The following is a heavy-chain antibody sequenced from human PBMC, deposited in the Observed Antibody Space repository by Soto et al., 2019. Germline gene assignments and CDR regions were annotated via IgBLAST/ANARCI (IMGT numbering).Heavy chain of an antibody. J-gene: IGHJ6*02. Sequence: ETLSLTCTVSGDSINTYYWSWIRQPPGKGLEWIGYLYYTGSTNYNPSLRSRVTISVDTSKNQFSLKLSSVTAADTAVYYCARNGYNYGQGDYYYGMDVWGQGTTVTVSS. V-gene: IGHV4-59*01. CDR1: GDSINTYY. CDR2: LYYTGST. D-gene: IGHD5-18*01. CDR3: ARNGYNYGQGDYYYGMDV.